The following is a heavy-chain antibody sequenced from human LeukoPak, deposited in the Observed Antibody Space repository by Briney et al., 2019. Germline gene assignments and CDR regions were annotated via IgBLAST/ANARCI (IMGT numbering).Heavy chain of an antibody. CDR2: IYYSGST. CDR3: AKHLTNAYYDMIWFDP. CDR1: GGSISGHY. D-gene: IGHD3-16*01. V-gene: IGHV4-59*11. Sequence: NPSETLSLTCTVSGGSISGHYWSWLRQAPGKGLEWMGYIYYSGSTNYNPSLQSRVTISVDRSKNHFSLRLNSVTAADTAVCYCAKHLTNAYYDMIWFDPWGQGTLVTVSS. J-gene: IGHJ5*02.